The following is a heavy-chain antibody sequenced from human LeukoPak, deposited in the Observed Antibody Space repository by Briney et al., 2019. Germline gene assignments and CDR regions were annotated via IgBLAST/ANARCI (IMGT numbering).Heavy chain of an antibody. CDR1: GFTFSSYG. Sequence: PGGSLRLSCAASGFTFSSYGMHWVRQAPGKGLEWVANMKEDGGEINYVDSVKGRFTISRDNAKNSLYLHMNSLRVEDTAVYYCARDRGYSTFDNWGQGTLVTVSS. CDR2: MKEDGGEI. J-gene: IGHJ5*02. CDR3: ARDRGYSTFDN. D-gene: IGHD4-23*01. V-gene: IGHV3-7*01.